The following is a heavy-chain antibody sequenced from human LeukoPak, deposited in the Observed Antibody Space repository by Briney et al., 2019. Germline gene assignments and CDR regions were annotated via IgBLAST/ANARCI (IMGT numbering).Heavy chain of an antibody. CDR2: ISYDGSNK. CDR3: ARRARYCSGGSCYSLYYFDY. J-gene: IGHJ4*02. V-gene: IGHV3-30-3*01. Sequence: GGSLRLSCAASGFTFSSYAMHWVRQAPGKGLEWVAVISYDGSNKYYADSVKGRFTISRDNSKNTLYLQMNSLRAEDTAVYYCARRARYCSGGSCYSLYYFDYWGQGTLVTVSS. CDR1: GFTFSSYA. D-gene: IGHD2-15*01.